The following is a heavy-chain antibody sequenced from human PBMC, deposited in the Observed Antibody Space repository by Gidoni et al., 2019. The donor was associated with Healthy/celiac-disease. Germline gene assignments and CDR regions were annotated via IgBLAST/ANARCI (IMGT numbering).Heavy chain of an antibody. CDR1: GGSFSGYY. Sequence: QVQLQQWGAGLLKPSETLSLTCAVYGGSFSGYYWSWIRQPPGKGLEWIGEINHSGSTNYNPSLKSRVTISVDTSKNQFSLKLSSVTAADTAVYYCAAPKIAAAGPFDYWGQGTLVTVSS. D-gene: IGHD6-13*01. CDR3: AAPKIAAAGPFDY. J-gene: IGHJ4*02. V-gene: IGHV4-34*01. CDR2: INHSGST.